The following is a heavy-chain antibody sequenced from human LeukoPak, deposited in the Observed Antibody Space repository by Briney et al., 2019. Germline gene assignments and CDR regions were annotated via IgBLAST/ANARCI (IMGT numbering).Heavy chain of an antibody. Sequence: ASVKVSCKASGYTFTSYAMHWVRQAPGQRLEWMGWINAGNGNTKYSQKFQGRVTITRDTSASTAYMELRSLRSDDTAVYYCARDRILTGTHPLDYWGQGTLVTVSS. V-gene: IGHV1-3*01. J-gene: IGHJ4*02. CDR3: ARDRILTGTHPLDY. CDR1: GYTFTSYA. D-gene: IGHD3-9*01. CDR2: INAGNGNT.